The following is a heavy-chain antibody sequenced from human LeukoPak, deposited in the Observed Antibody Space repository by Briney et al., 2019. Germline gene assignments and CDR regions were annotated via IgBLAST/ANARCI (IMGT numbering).Heavy chain of an antibody. CDR2: INPNSGGT. Sequence: ASVKVSCKASGYTFTVYYMHWVRQAPGQGLEWMGRINPNSGGTNYAQKFQGRVTMTRDTSISTAYMELSRLRSDDTAAYYCARLLIAVAGFDPWGQGTLVTVSS. D-gene: IGHD6-19*01. CDR1: GYTFTVYY. J-gene: IGHJ5*02. CDR3: ARLLIAVAGFDP. V-gene: IGHV1-2*06.